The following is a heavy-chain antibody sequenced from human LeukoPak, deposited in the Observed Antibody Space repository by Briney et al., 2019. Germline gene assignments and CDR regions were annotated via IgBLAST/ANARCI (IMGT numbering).Heavy chain of an antibody. D-gene: IGHD6-6*01. CDR1: GYTFTGYY. V-gene: IGHV1-8*03. J-gene: IGHJ5*02. CDR3: ARMKAARRARWFDP. Sequence: GASVKVSCKASGYTFTGYYLHWVRQAPGQGLEWMGWISAYNGNTNYAQKFQGRVTITRNTSISTAYMELSSLRSEDTAVYYCARMKAARRARWFDPWGQGTLVTVSS. CDR2: ISAYNGNT.